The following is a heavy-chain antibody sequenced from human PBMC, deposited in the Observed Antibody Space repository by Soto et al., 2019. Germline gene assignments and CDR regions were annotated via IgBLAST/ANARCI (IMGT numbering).Heavy chain of an antibody. V-gene: IGHV4-59*01. CDR3: ARDHPHSYGVYYFDY. J-gene: IGHJ4*02. CDR1: GGSISSYY. CDR2: IYSSGST. D-gene: IGHD5-18*01. Sequence: SETLSLTCTVSGGSISSYYWSWIRQPPGKGLGWIGYIYSSGSTHYNPSLQNRVTISIDTSKNQVSLKVNSVTAADTAVYYCARDHPHSYGVYYFDYWGQGTPVTVSS.